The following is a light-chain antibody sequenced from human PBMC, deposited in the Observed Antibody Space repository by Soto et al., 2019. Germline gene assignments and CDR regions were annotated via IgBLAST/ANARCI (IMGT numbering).Light chain of an antibody. Sequence: QSALTQPASVSGSPGQSITISCIGTSSDVGAYNYVSWYQQHPGKAPKLMIFEVSNRPSGVSNRFSGSKSGNTASLTISGLLPEDEADYYCSSYTTSSTVAFGGGTQLTVL. CDR2: EVS. CDR1: SSDVGAYNY. CDR3: SSYTTSSTVA. J-gene: IGLJ2*01. V-gene: IGLV2-14*01.